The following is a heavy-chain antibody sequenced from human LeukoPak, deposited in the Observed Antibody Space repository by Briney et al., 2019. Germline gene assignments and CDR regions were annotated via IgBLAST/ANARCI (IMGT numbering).Heavy chain of an antibody. CDR2: INPNSGGT. D-gene: IGHD2-15*01. Sequence: ASVKVSCKASGYTFTGYYMHWVRQAPGQGLEWMGWINPNSGGTNYAQKFQGRVTMTRDTSISTAYMELSRLRSGDTAVYYCARELLDIVVVVAARNAFDIWGRGTMVTVSS. CDR3: ARELLDIVVVVAARNAFDI. V-gene: IGHV1-2*02. J-gene: IGHJ3*02. CDR1: GYTFTGYY.